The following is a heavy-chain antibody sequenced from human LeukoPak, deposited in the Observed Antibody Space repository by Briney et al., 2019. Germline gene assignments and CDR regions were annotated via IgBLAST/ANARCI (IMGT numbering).Heavy chain of an antibody. V-gene: IGHV3-30*18. CDR3: AKDRGFGVFFQYYFDY. CDR2: ISYDGSNK. J-gene: IGHJ4*02. D-gene: IGHD3-10*01. CDR1: GFTFSSYW. Sequence: GGSLRLSCAASGFTFSSYWMSWVRQAPGKGLEWVAVISYDGSNKYYGDSVKGRFTISRDNSKNTLYLQMNSLRAEDTAVYYCAKDRGFGVFFQYYFDYWGQGTLVTVSS.